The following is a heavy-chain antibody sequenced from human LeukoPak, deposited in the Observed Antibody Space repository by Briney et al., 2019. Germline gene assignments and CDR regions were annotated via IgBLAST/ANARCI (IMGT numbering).Heavy chain of an antibody. CDR2: ILPIFGTA. Sequence: GASVKDSCKASGGTFSSYVISWVRQAPGQGLEWVGGILPIFGTANYVQKFQGRVTIPTEESTNTPYIAASSQRSEDTAVYDCARGRGLYWNYVGAFYIWGQGTMVTVSS. V-gene: IGHV1-69*05. D-gene: IGHD1-7*01. CDR3: ARGRGLYWNYVGAFYI. J-gene: IGHJ3*02. CDR1: GGTFSSYV.